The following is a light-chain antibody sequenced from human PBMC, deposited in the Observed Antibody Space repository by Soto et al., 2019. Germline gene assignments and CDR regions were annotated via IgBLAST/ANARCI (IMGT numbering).Light chain of an antibody. CDR1: SSDVGAYRY. Sequence: QSVLTQPASLSGSPGQSITISCTGTSSDVGAYRYVSWHQQHPGKAPKVLIYEVSYRPSGVSNRFSASKSANTASLTISGLQAEDEADYYCSSFTTRSTLVFGGGTKLTVL. V-gene: IGLV2-14*01. CDR2: EVS. J-gene: IGLJ2*01. CDR3: SSFTTRSTLV.